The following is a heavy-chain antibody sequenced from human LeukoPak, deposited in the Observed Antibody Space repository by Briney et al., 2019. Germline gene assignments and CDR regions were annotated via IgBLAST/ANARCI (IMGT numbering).Heavy chain of an antibody. Sequence: EASVKVSCKASGGTFSRHAISWVRQAPGQGLEWMGWISGYNGNTEYAQKFQGRVAMTRDTSTSTAYMELRSLRSDDTAVYYCARGLSCSGNTCYAAHFDSWGQGTLVTVSS. CDR2: ISGYNGNT. J-gene: IGHJ4*02. V-gene: IGHV1-18*01. D-gene: IGHD2-15*01. CDR3: ARGLSCSGNTCYAAHFDS. CDR1: GGTFSRHA.